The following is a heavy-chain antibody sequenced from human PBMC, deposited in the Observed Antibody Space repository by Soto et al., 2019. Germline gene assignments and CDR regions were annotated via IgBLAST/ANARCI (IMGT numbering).Heavy chain of an antibody. CDR1: GFTFSSHA. CDR2: ISGSGGST. Sequence: GGSLKLSCAASGFTFSSHAMSWVRQAPGKGLEWVSAISGSGGSTYYADSVKGRFTISRDNSKNTLYLQMNSLRAEDTAVYYCAKQVGIQPNLAWGQGTLVTVSS. J-gene: IGHJ5*02. D-gene: IGHD5-18*01. CDR3: AKQVGIQPNLA. V-gene: IGHV3-23*01.